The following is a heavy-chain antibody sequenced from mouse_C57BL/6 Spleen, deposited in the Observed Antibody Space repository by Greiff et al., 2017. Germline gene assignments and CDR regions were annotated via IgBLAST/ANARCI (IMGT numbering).Heavy chain of an antibody. V-gene: IGHV1-80*01. Sequence: QVQLKESGAELVKPGASVKISCKASGYAFSSYWMNWVKQRPGKGLEWIGQIYPGDGDTNYNGKFKGKATLTADKSSSTAYMQRSSLTSEDSAVYFCARSGQTGYYFDYWGQGTTLTVSS. D-gene: IGHD4-1*01. CDR3: ARSGQTGYYFDY. CDR2: IYPGDGDT. J-gene: IGHJ2*01. CDR1: GYAFSSYW.